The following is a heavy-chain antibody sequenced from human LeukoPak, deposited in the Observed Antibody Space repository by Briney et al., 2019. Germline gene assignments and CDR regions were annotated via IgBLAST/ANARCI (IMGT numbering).Heavy chain of an antibody. D-gene: IGHD2-15*01. CDR2: ISGSGGST. CDR3: AKGGFVVVVAATY. CDR1: GFTFSSYA. J-gene: IGHJ4*02. Sequence: GGSLRLSCAASGFTFSSYAVSWVRQAPGKGLEWVSAISGSGGSTYYADSVKGRFTISRDNSKNTLYLRMNSLRAEDTAVYYCAKGGFVVVVAATYWGQGTLVTVSS. V-gene: IGHV3-23*01.